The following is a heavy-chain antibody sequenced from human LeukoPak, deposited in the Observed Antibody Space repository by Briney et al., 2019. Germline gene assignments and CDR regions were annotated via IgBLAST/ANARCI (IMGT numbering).Heavy chain of an antibody. CDR2: IYSSGTT. Sequence: KPSETLSLTCTVSGGSISSYYWTWIRQPAGKELEWIGRIYSSGTTNYNPSLKSRLTMSVDTSKNHFSLELSSVTAADTAVYYRARDLSSIYSSTWYFDYWGQGMLVTVSS. CDR3: ARDLSSIYSSTWYFDY. CDR1: GGSISSYY. D-gene: IGHD2/OR15-2a*01. J-gene: IGHJ4*02. V-gene: IGHV4-4*07.